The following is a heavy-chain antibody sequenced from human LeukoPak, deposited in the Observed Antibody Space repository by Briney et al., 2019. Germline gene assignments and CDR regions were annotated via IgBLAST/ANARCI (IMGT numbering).Heavy chain of an antibody. CDR3: AKDRIFLPDAFDI. D-gene: IGHD1-14*01. CDR1: GFIFSSYN. CDR2: ISSGSSYI. J-gene: IGHJ3*02. V-gene: IGHV3-21*01. Sequence: PGGSLRLSCAASGFIFSSYNMNWVRQAPGKGLEWVSSISSGSSYIYYADSVKGRFTISRDNAKNSLYLQMNSLRAEDTAVYYCAKDRIFLPDAFDIWGQGTMVTVSS.